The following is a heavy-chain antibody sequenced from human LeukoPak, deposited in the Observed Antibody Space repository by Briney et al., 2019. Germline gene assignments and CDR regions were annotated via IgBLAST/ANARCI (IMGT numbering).Heavy chain of an antibody. Sequence: GASVKVSCKASGYTFTSYGISWVRQAPGQGLEWMGWISAYNGNTNYAQKLQGRVTMTTHTSTSTAYMELRSLRSDDTAVYYCARGAAVAGSNNWFDPLGPGNPGHRLL. CDR3: ARGAAVAGSNNWFDP. V-gene: IGHV1-18*01. D-gene: IGHD6-19*01. J-gene: IGHJ5*02. CDR2: ISAYNGNT. CDR1: GYTFTSYG.